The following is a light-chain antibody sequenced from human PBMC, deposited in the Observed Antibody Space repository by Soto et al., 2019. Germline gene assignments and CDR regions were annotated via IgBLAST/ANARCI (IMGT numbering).Light chain of an antibody. Sequence: QSVLTQPASVSGSPGQSITISCTGTSSDVGGYNYVSWYQQHPGKAPKLLIYNNSQRPSGVPDRFSGSKSGTSASLAISGLQSEDEADYYCAAWDDSLNGHVFGTGTKLTVL. CDR3: AAWDDSLNGHV. J-gene: IGLJ1*01. V-gene: IGLV2-14*01. CDR2: NNS. CDR1: SSDVGGYNY.